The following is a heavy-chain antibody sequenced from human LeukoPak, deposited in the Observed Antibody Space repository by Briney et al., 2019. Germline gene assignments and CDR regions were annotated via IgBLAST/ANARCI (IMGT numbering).Heavy chain of an antibody. D-gene: IGHD6-25*01. Sequence: ASVKVSCKASGYTFTSYGISWVRQAPGQGLEWMGWISAYNGNTNYAQKFQGRVTITADKSTSTAYMELSSLRSEDTAVYYCARVYSSGNWFDPWGQGTLVTVSS. CDR1: GYTFTSYG. V-gene: IGHV1-18*01. CDR2: ISAYNGNT. CDR3: ARVYSSGNWFDP. J-gene: IGHJ5*02.